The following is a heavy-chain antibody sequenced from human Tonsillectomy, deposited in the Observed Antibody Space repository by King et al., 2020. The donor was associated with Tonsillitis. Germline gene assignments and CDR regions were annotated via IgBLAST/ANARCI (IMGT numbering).Heavy chain of an antibody. J-gene: IGHJ4*02. CDR1: GFTFSTYA. D-gene: IGHD6-19*01. Sequence: VQLVESGEGLVQPGGSLRLSCAASGFTFSTYAMSWVRQAPGKGLEWVSTITGSGGDTYYADSVKGRFSNSRDNSKNTPYLQMNSLRAEDTAVYYCAQNPPGGSGWYRDYFDYWGQGTLVTVSS. CDR2: ITGSGGDT. CDR3: AQNPPGGSGWYRDYFDY. V-gene: IGHV3-23*04.